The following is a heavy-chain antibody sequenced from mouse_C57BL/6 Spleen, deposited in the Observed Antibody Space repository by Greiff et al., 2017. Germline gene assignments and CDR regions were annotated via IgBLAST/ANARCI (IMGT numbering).Heavy chain of an antibody. CDR1: GYTFTSYW. V-gene: IGHV1-59*01. Sequence: QVQLQQPGAELVRPGTSVKLSCKASGYTFTSYWMHWVKQRPGQGLEWIGVIDPSDSYTNYNQKFKGKATLTVDTSSSTAYMQLSSLTSEDSAVYYCARNQATRAMDYWGQGTSVTVSS. CDR2: IDPSDSYT. CDR3: ARNQATRAMDY. J-gene: IGHJ4*01. D-gene: IGHD3-2*02.